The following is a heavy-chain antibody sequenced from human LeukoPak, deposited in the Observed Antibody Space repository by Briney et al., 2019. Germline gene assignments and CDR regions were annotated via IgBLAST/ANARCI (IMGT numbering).Heavy chain of an antibody. J-gene: IGHJ4*02. CDR3: ARDLGYYYDSSGYFDY. Sequence: SETLPLTCTVSGGSISSGGYYWSWIRQHPGKGLEWIGEINHSGSTNYNPSLKSRVTISVDTSKNQFSLKLSSVTAADTAVYYCARDLGYYYDSSGYFDYWGQGTLVAVSS. CDR2: INHSGST. D-gene: IGHD3-22*01. V-gene: IGHV4-31*03. CDR1: GGSISSGGYY.